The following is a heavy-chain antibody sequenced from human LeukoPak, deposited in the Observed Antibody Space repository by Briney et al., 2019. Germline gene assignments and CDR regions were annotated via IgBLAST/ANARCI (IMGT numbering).Heavy chain of an antibody. CDR2: ISSSSSTI. D-gene: IGHD3-10*01. V-gene: IGHV3-48*01. Sequence: GGSLRLSCAASGFTFSSYSMNWVRQAPGKGLEWVSYISSSSSTIYYADSVKGRFTISRDNSKNTLYLQMNSLRAEDTAVYYCAKDRDGGYYFDYWGQGTLVTVSS. J-gene: IGHJ4*02. CDR3: AKDRDGGYYFDY. CDR1: GFTFSSYS.